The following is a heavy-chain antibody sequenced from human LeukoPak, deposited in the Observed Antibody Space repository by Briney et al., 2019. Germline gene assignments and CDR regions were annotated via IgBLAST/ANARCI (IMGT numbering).Heavy chain of an antibody. D-gene: IGHD1-26*01. CDR2: VNPTSGRT. J-gene: IGHJ4*02. V-gene: IGHV1-46*01. CDR1: GYTFTASY. CDR3: AREPTSGSCYFDY. Sequence: ASVMVSCNASGYTFTASYLHWVRHAPGQGLEWMGMVNPTSGRTNYAQKFRGRVTMTRDTSTSTVYMELSSLRSEDTAVYYCAREPTSGSCYFDYWGLGTLVTVSS.